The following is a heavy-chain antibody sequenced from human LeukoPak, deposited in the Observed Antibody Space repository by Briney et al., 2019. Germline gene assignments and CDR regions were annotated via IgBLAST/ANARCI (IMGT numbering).Heavy chain of an antibody. D-gene: IGHD2/OR15-2a*01. CDR1: GASVSGGDYY. J-gene: IGHJ5*02. CDR2: IYYSGST. V-gene: IGHV4-30-4*01. CDR3: ARNQGLYVVDP. Sequence: SETLSLTCTVSGASVSGGDYYWSWIRQPQGKGLEWIGYIYYSGSTYYTPSLESRVTMSLDTPKNQFSLKLNSVTAADTAIYWCARNQGLYVVDPWGQGTLVTVSS.